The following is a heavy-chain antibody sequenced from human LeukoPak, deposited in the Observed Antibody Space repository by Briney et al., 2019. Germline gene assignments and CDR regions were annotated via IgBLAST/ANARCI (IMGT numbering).Heavy chain of an antibody. Sequence: GGSLRLSRAASGFTFSSYAMHWVRQAPGKGLEYVSAISSNGGSTYYANSVKGRFTISRDNSKNTLYLQMGSLRAEDMAVYYCARDVVVVAEGYYYYYGMDVWGQGTTVTVSS. J-gene: IGHJ6*02. D-gene: IGHD2-15*01. V-gene: IGHV3-64*01. CDR2: ISSNGGST. CDR1: GFTFSSYA. CDR3: ARDVVVVAEGYYYYYGMDV.